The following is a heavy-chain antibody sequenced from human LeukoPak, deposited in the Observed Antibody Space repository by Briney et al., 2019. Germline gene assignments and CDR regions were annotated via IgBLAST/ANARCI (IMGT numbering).Heavy chain of an antibody. V-gene: IGHV1-69*13. CDR1: GGTFSSYA. J-gene: IGHJ3*02. CDR2: IIPIFGTA. Sequence: TSVKVSCKASGGTFSSYAISWVRQAPGQGLEWMGGIIPIFGTANYAQKFQGRVTITADESTSTAYMELSSLRSEDTAVYYCASKQSNWNYVYDAFDIWGQGTMVTVSS. CDR3: ASKQSNWNYVYDAFDI. D-gene: IGHD1-7*01.